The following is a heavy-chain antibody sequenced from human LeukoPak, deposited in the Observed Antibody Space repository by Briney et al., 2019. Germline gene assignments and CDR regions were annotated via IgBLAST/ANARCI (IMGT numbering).Heavy chain of an antibody. J-gene: IGHJ4*02. CDR1: GYSISSGYY. CDR3: ARHRGYYGSTSKVDY. Sequence: SETLSLTCAVSGYSISSGYYWGWIRQPPGKGLEWIGSIYHSGSTYYNPSLKSRVTISVDTSKNQFSLKLSSVTAADTAVYYCARHRGYYGSTSKVDYWGQGTLVTVSS. D-gene: IGHD3-10*01. V-gene: IGHV4-38-2*01. CDR2: IYHSGST.